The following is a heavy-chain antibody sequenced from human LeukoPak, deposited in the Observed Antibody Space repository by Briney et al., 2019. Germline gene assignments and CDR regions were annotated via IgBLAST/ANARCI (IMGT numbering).Heavy chain of an antibody. D-gene: IGHD5-12*01. CDR1: GFTFTSYT. CDR2: ISADGGRS. CDR3: AKGSAYSGPPD. J-gene: IGHJ4*02. Sequence: PGGSLRLSCAASGFTFTSYTMSWVPQAPGKGLEWVSTISADGGRSDYADSVKGRFTISRNNSKNTVYVQMNSLRAEDTAVYYCAKGSAYSGPPDWGQGTLVTVSA. V-gene: IGHV3-23*01.